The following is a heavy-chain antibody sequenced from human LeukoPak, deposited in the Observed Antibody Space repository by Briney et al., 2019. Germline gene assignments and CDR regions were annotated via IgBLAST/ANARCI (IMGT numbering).Heavy chain of an antibody. V-gene: IGHV4-4*07. Sequence: SETLSLTCTVSGGSISSYYWSWIRQPAGKGLEWIGRIFTSGSTNYNPSLKSRATMSVDTSKNQFSLKLSSVTAADTAVYYCARYCSSTSCSDWFDPWGQGTLVTVSS. CDR3: ARYCSSTSCSDWFDP. CDR1: GGSISSYY. CDR2: IFTSGST. J-gene: IGHJ5*02. D-gene: IGHD2-2*01.